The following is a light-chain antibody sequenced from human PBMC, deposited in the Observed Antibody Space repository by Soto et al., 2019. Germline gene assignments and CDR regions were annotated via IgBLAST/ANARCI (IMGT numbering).Light chain of an antibody. J-gene: IGLJ2*01. CDR2: QVS. CDR3: SACTASNTLD. CDR1: SSDVEGYDY. Sequence: QSALTQPASVSGSPGQSITISCTGNSSDVEGYDYVAWYQQKPGEAPKLLIYQVSNRPSGISDRFSGSRSGNTASLTISGLQAEDEAEYYCSACTASNTLDFGGGTKVTVL. V-gene: IGLV2-14*01.